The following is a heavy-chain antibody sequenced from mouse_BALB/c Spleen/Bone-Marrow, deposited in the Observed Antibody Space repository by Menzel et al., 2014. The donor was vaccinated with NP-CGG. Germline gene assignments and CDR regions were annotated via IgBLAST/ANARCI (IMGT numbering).Heavy chain of an antibody. D-gene: IGHD2-1*01. CDR2: IAPGSGST. CDR1: GYTFTSYW. CDR3: ARFPIYYANYGAMDY. J-gene: IGHJ4*01. V-gene: IGHV1S41*01. Sequence: DLVKPGASVKLSCKASGYTFTSYWINWIKQRPGQGLEWIGRIAPGSGSTYYNEMFKGKATLTVDTSSSTAYIQVSSLSSEDSAVYFCARFPIYYANYGAMDYWGQGTSATVSS.